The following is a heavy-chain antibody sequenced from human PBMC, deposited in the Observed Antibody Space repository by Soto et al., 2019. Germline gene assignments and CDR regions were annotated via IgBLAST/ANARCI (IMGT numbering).Heavy chain of an antibody. D-gene: IGHD3-10*01. CDR1: GFTFSSYA. Sequence: QVQLVESGGGVVQPGRSLRLSCAASGFTFSSYAMHWVRQAPGKGLEWVAVISYDGSNKYYADSVKGRFTISRDNSKNTLYLQMNSLRAEDTAVYYCARGYGSGNYCFDYWGQGTLVTVSS. V-gene: IGHV3-30-3*01. CDR2: ISYDGSNK. J-gene: IGHJ4*02. CDR3: ARGYGSGNYCFDY.